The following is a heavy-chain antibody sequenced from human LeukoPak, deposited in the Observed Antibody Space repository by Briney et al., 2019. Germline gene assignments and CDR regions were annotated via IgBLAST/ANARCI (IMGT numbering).Heavy chain of an antibody. CDR1: GFTFSSYA. D-gene: IGHD2-15*01. J-gene: IGHJ4*02. Sequence: PGGSLRLSCAASGFTFSSYAMSWARQAPGKGLEWVANIMQDGSEKYYVDSVKGRFTISRDNAKNSLYLQMNSLRAEDMAVYYCARVCSGGSCRDYWGQGTLVTVSS. CDR3: ARVCSGGSCRDY. V-gene: IGHV3-7*01. CDR2: IMQDGSEK.